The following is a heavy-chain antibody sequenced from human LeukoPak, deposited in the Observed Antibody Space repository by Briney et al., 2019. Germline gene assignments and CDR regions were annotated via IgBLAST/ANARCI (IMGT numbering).Heavy chain of an antibody. CDR3: AKDLSSVTRGPD. J-gene: IGHJ4*02. CDR2: IGGSGRTT. V-gene: IGHV3-23*01. D-gene: IGHD4-17*01. Sequence: GGSLRLSCAASGFTFSSFAVTWVRQTPGKGLEWVSFIGGSGRTTHYADSVKGRFIISRDNSKNTLYLQMNSLRAEDTAVYYCAKDLSSVTRGPDWGQGTLVTVSS. CDR1: GFTFSSFA.